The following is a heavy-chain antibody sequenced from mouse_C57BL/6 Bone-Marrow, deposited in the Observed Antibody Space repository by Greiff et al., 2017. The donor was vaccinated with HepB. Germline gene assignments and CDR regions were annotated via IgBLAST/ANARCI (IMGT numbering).Heavy chain of an antibody. CDR1: GYAFTNYL. V-gene: IGHV1-54*01. Sequence: VQLQQSGAELVRPGTSVKVSCKASGYAFTNYLIEWVKQRPGQGLEWIGVINPGSGGTNYNEKFKGKATLTADKSSSTAYMQLSSLTSEDSAVYFCARLTTTQGYWGQGHSHSLL. CDR3: ARLTTTQGY. D-gene: IGHD1-1*01. J-gene: IGHJ2*01. CDR2: INPGSGGT.